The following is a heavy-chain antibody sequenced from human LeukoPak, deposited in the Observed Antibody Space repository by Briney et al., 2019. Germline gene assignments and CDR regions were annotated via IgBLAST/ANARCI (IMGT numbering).Heavy chain of an antibody. CDR3: ARRAGEWELLDY. J-gene: IGHJ4*02. D-gene: IGHD1-26*01. V-gene: IGHV5-51*01. CDR2: IYPGDSDT. Sequence: GESLKISCKGSGYSFTSYWLGWVRQMPGKGLEWMGIIYPGDSDTRYNPFFQGQVTISADKSISTAYLRWSSLKASDTAMYYCARRAGEWELLDYWGQGTLVTVSS. CDR1: GYSFTSYW.